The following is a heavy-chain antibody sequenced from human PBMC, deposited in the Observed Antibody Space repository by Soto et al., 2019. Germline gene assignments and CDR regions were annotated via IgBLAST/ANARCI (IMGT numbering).Heavy chain of an antibody. D-gene: IGHD2-2*01. CDR2: IDPKSGGT. CDR3: ARVSVDVPE. V-gene: IGHV1-2*02. CDR1: GPTFIAYY. J-gene: IGHJ4*02. Sequence: QLVQSGAEGKKPGASVRVSCKTSGPTFIAYYIHWVRHAPGQGLEWMGWIDPKSGGTTYEQKFLGRVTMTRDTSINTAYMDLNRLTSDDTAVYYCARVSVDVPEWGQGTLITVSS.